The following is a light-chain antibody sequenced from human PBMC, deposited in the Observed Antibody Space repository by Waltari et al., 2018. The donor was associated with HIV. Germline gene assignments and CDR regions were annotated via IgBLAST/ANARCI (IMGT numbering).Light chain of an antibody. Sequence: LTQPPSLSTVSGHTATVTSIRDNNQVDHQRAAWVQPRPGHPPKPLSHRNNNRPSGVSERFSASRAGDTTFLTISGLQSEDEADYFCLAWDTNLGGWVFGGGTHLTV. CDR1: NNQVDHQR. V-gene: IGLV10-54*04. CDR3: LAWDTNLGGWV. CDR2: RNN. J-gene: IGLJ3*02.